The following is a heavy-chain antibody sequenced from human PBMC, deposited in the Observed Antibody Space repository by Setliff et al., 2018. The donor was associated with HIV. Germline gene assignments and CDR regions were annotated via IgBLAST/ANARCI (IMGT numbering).Heavy chain of an antibody. D-gene: IGHD3-3*01. V-gene: IGHV4-30-2*01. Sequence: PSETLSLTCAVSGGSISSGGYSWTWIRQPPGKGLEWIGYIFHSGRIYYNPTLKSRVTMSVDRSKNHLSLNVTSVTAADTAVYYCARARAEWVELHSVPSYFDYWGQGTLVTVS. CDR1: GGSISSGGYS. CDR2: IFHSGRI. CDR3: ARARAEWVELHSVPSYFDY. J-gene: IGHJ4*02.